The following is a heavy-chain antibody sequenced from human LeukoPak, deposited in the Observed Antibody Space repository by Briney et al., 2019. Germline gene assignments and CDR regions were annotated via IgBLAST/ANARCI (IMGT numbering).Heavy chain of an antibody. J-gene: IGHJ3*02. CDR2: VNGNGGRT. CDR1: GFTFSSHA. V-gene: IGHV3-64*01. Sequence: PGGSLRLSCAASGFTFSSHAFHWVRQAPGKGLEYVSGVNGNGGRTYYANSVKGRFTISRDNSKNTLYLQMGSLRIEDMAVYYCARERYSAYDVDAIDIWGQGTMVTVSS. D-gene: IGHD5-12*01. CDR3: ARERYSAYDVDAIDI.